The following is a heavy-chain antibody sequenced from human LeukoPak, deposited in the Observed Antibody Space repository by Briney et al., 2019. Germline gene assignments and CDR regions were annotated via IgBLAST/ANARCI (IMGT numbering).Heavy chain of an antibody. CDR1: GFMFADYA. V-gene: IGHV3-23*01. D-gene: IGHD4-11*01. CDR3: AKDQQSISYSP. J-gene: IGHJ5*02. CDR2: ISGSGGST. Sequence: GGSLRLSCTASGFMFADYAMSWFRQAPGKGLEWVSTISGSGGSTYYADSAKGRFTISRDNSKNTLYLQMNSLRVEDTAIYNCAKDQQSISYSPWGQGTLVTVSS.